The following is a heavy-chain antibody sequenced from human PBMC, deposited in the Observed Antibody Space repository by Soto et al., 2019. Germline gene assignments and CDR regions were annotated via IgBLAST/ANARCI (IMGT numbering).Heavy chain of an antibody. CDR3: XXDXXAERXXGSPLDY. CDR2: ISYDGSDK. V-gene: IGHV3-30*03. CDR1: GFSFSSYA. D-gene: IGHD6-19*01. Sequence: QVQLVESGGGVVQPGGSLRVSCAASGFSFSSYAMHWVRQAPGKGLERVAGISYDGSDKHYADSVKGRFAISRDNSKNXLYLQXXXLXXEDTXXYXXXXDXXAERXXGSPLDYWGQGTLVTVSS. J-gene: IGHJ4*02.